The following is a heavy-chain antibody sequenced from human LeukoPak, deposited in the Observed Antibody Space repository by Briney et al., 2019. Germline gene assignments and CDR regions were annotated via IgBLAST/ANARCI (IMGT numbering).Heavy chain of an antibody. V-gene: IGHV3-48*01. D-gene: IGHD4-17*01. Sequence: GGSLRLSCTVSGFTVSSNSMNWVRQAPGKGLEWVSYISSSSSTIYYADSVKGRFTISRDNAKNSLYLQMNSLRAKDTAVYYCARDHYGDPNYYYYMDVWGKGTTVTVSS. J-gene: IGHJ6*03. CDR2: ISSSSSTI. CDR1: GFTVSSNS. CDR3: ARDHYGDPNYYYYMDV.